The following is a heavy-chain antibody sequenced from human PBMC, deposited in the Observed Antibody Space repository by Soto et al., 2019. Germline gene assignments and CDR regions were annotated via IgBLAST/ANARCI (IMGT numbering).Heavy chain of an antibody. CDR1: GGSISSGGYY. CDR3: AREIGYGNWFDP. D-gene: IGHD4-17*01. V-gene: IGHV4-31*03. J-gene: IGHJ5*02. CDR2: IYYSGST. Sequence: SETLSLTCTVSGGSISSGGYYWSWIRQHPGKGLEWIGYIYYSGSTYYNPSLKSRVTISVDTSKNQFSLKLSSVTAADTAVYYCAREIGYGNWFDPWGQGTLVTVSS.